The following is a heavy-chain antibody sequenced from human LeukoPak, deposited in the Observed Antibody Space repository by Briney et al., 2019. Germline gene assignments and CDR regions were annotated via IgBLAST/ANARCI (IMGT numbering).Heavy chain of an antibody. CDR1: GFTFSSYA. D-gene: IGHD6-19*01. V-gene: IGHV3-30-3*01. CDR2: ISYDGSNK. J-gene: IGHJ3*02. Sequence: GGSLRLSCAASGFTFSSYAMHWVRQAPGKGLEWVAVISYDGSNKYYADSVKGRFTISRDNAKNSLYLQMNSLRAEDTAVYYCAREQWPNDAFDIWGQGTMVTVSS. CDR3: AREQWPNDAFDI.